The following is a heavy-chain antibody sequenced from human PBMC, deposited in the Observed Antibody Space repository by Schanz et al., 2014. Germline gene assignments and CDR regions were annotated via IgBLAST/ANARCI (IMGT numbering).Heavy chain of an antibody. D-gene: IGHD3-3*01. V-gene: IGHV1-18*01. CDR2: ISVYNHNK. CDR1: GYIFINSG. CDR3: ARDRRFFDRDDLYDFDS. Sequence: QIQLVQSGPEVKKPGATVKVSCKASGYIFINSGISWVRQAPGQGLEWMGWISVYNHNKEYDQKFQGRGTMTTDTSTSTAYMALTDLRSDDAAVYYCARDRRFFDRDDLYDFDSWGQGTLVTVSS. J-gene: IGHJ4*02.